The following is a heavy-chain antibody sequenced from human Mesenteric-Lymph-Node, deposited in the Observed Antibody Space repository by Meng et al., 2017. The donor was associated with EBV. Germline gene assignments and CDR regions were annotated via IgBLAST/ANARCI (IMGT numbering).Heavy chain of an antibody. D-gene: IGHD4-17*01. J-gene: IGHJ4*02. CDR3: ATGLYGDYALAN. Sequence: QVQLQQWGAGLLKPSETLPLTCAVYGGSFGGYYWSWIRQPPGKGLEWIGYIYYSGSTNYNPSLKSRVTISVDTSKNQFSLKLSSVTAADTAVYYCATGLYGDYALANWGQGTLVTVFS. CDR1: GGSFGGYY. CDR2: IYYSGST. V-gene: IGHV4-34*11.